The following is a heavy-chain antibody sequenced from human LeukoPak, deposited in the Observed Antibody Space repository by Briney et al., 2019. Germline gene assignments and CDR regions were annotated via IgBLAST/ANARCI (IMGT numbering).Heavy chain of an antibody. D-gene: IGHD2-8*01. Sequence: SETLSLTCAVYGRSFSGYYWSWIRQPPGKGLEWIGEINHSGSTNYNPSLKSRVTISVDTSKNQFSLKLSSVTAADTAVYYCASAYCTNGVCYKRALDYWGQGTLVTVSS. V-gene: IGHV4-34*01. CDR1: GRSFSGYY. CDR2: INHSGST. J-gene: IGHJ4*02. CDR3: ASAYCTNGVCYKRALDY.